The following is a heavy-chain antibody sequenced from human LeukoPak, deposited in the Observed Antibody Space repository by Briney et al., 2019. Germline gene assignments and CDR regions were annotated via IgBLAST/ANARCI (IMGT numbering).Heavy chain of an antibody. V-gene: IGHV4-39*07. Sequence: SETLSLTCTVSGGSISSSSYYWGRIRQPPGKGLEWIGSIYYSGSTYYNPSLKSRVTISVDTSKNQFSLKLSSVTAADTAVYYCARVHHSYGSRMPFDYWGQGTLVTVSS. CDR1: GGSISSSSYY. CDR3: ARVHHSYGSRMPFDY. CDR2: IYYSGST. D-gene: IGHD5-18*01. J-gene: IGHJ4*02.